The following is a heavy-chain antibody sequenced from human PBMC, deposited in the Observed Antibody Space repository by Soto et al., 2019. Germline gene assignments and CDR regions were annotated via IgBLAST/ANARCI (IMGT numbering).Heavy chain of an antibody. J-gene: IGHJ5*02. V-gene: IGHV3-33*01. CDR1: GFTFSTYG. CDR3: ASENYSNWLDT. D-gene: IGHD1-26*01. CDR2: LWYAGGNK. Sequence: GGSLRLSCAASGFTFSTYGMHWVRQAPGKGLEWVAVLWYAGGNKYYADSVKGRFPISRDNSKNTLYLQMNSLRADDTAVYYSASENYSNWLDTWDPGTLDTVSS.